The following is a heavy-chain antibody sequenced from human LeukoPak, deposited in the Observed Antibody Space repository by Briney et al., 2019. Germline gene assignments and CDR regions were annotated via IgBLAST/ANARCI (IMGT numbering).Heavy chain of an antibody. V-gene: IGHV3-66*01. CDR1: GFTFSDYY. Sequence: PGGSLRLSCAASGFTFSDYYMSWVRQAPGKGLEWVSVIYSGGSTYYADSVKGRFTISRDNSKNTLYLQMNSLRAEDTAVYYCASRIIPVAAFDIWGQGTMVTVSS. J-gene: IGHJ3*02. CDR2: IYSGGST. CDR3: ASRIIPVAAFDI. D-gene: IGHD6-19*01.